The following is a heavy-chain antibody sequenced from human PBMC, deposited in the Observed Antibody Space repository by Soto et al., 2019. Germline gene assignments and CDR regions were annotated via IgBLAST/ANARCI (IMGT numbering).Heavy chain of an antibody. CDR3: VRGGHGSWSYLGYS. CDR2: IRQDGGAQ. J-gene: IGHJ4*02. D-gene: IGHD3-10*01. V-gene: IGHV3-7*03. CDR1: GFTFTTYW. Sequence: GGCLRLSCVAAGFTFTTYWMSWVRQAPGKGREWVANIRQDGGAQYYVDSVKGRFTISSDNAKNSVYLHMDSLRVEDTAVYYCVRGGHGSWSYLGYSWGQGILVTVSS.